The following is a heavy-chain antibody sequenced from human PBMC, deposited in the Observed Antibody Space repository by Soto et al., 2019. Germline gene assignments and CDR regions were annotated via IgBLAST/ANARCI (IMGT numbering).Heavy chain of an antibody. J-gene: IGHJ6*02. V-gene: IGHV1-18*01. CDR3: AKNGQPPYYYYGLDV. CDR1: GYTFTRYG. D-gene: IGHD2-8*01. Sequence: QGQLGQSEAEVKKPGASVKVSCKASGYTFTRYGISWVRQAPGQGLEWMGWISGYNGDTTYAQKFQGRVTMTIDTSTSTAYMELRSLTSDDTAVYYCAKNGQPPYYYYGLDVWGQGTTVTVSS. CDR2: ISGYNGDT.